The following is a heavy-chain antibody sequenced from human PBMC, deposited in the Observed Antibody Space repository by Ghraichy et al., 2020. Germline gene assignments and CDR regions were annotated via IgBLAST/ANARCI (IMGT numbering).Heavy chain of an antibody. J-gene: IGHJ4*02. CDR2: ISGSGGST. V-gene: IGHV3-23*01. CDR3: AKVSYYDILTDY. Sequence: LSLTCAASGFTFSSYAMSWVRQAPGKGLEWVSAISGSGGSTYYADSVKGRFTISRDNSKNTLYLQMNSLRAEDTAVYYCAKVSYYDILTDYWGQGTLVTVSS. CDR1: GFTFSSYA. D-gene: IGHD3-9*01.